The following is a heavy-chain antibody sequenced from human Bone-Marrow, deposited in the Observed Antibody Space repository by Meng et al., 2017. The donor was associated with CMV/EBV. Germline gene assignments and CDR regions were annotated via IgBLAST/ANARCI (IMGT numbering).Heavy chain of an antibody. Sequence: GESLKISCTASGFTFGDYAMSWVRQAPGKGLEWVGFIRSKAYGGTTEYAASVKGRFTISRDNAKNSLYLQMNSLRAEDTAVYYCARDPRRGYSYGYQYDYWGQGTLVTVSS. CDR1: GFTFGDYA. CDR3: ARDPRRGYSYGYQYDY. D-gene: IGHD5-18*01. CDR2: IRSKAYGGTT. V-gene: IGHV3-49*04. J-gene: IGHJ4*02.